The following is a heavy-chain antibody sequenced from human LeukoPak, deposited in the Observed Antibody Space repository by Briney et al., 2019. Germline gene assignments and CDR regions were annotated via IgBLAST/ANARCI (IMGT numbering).Heavy chain of an antibody. D-gene: IGHD3-22*01. CDR3: ARDYYDSSGYYPLSHFDY. V-gene: IGHV1-18*01. CDR1: GYTFSSYG. CDR2: ISTYNGDT. J-gene: IGHJ4*02. Sequence: ASVKVSCKPSGYTFSSYGISWVRQAPGQGLEWMGWISTYNGDTRYAQNFEGRVTMTTDRSTSTIYMELRSLRSDDTAVYYCARDYYDSSGYYPLSHFDYWGQGTLVTVSS.